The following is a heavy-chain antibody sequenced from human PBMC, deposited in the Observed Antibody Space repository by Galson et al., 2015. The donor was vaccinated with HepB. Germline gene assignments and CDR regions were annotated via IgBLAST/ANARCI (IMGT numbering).Heavy chain of an antibody. D-gene: IGHD3-3*01. Sequence: SVKVSCKASGYTFTSYYMHWVRQAPGQGLEWMGIINPSGGSTSYAQKFQGRVTMTRDTSTSTVYMELSSLRSEDTAVYYCARGGSITIFGVANPYYFDYWGQGTLVTVSS. J-gene: IGHJ4*02. CDR2: INPSGGST. V-gene: IGHV1-46*01. CDR3: ARGGSITIFGVANPYYFDY. CDR1: GYTFTSYY.